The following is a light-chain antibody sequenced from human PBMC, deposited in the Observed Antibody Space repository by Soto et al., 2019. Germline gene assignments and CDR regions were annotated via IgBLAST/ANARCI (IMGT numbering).Light chain of an antibody. Sequence: EIVLTQSPGTLSLSPGERATLSCRASQSVSSSYLAWYQQKPGQAPRLLIYGASSRATGIPDRFSGSGSGTDFTLTIIRLEPEDFAVYYCQQYGSSPQAWTFGQGTKVEIK. CDR2: GAS. J-gene: IGKJ1*01. CDR3: QQYGSSPQAWT. V-gene: IGKV3-20*01. CDR1: QSVSSSY.